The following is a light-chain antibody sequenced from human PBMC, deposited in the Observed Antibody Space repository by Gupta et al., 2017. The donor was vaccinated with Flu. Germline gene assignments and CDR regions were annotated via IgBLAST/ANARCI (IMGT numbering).Light chain of an antibody. Sequence: QSVLTQPPSASGTPGQRVTISCSGSSSNIGSNSVNWYQQLPGTAPRLLIYSNNHRPSGVPDRFSASKSGTSASLAISGLQSDDEADYYCAAWDDGLNGLYVFGTGTKVTVL. J-gene: IGLJ1*01. CDR2: SNN. V-gene: IGLV1-44*01. CDR3: AAWDDGLNGLYV. CDR1: SSNIGSNS.